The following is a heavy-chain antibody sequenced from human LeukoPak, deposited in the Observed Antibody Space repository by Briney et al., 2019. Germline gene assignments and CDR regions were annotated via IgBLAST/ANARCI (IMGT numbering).Heavy chain of an antibody. D-gene: IGHD2-2*01. CDR3: ARETYCSITSCFTGPFDY. CDR1: GASISSYY. V-gene: IGHV4-4*07. CDR2: VYTSGST. J-gene: IGHJ4*02. Sequence: SETLSLTCTVSGASISSYYWSWIRQPAGKGLEWIGRVYTSGSTNYNPSLKSRVTMSVDTSKNQFSLKLSSVTAADTAVYYCARETYCSITSCFTGPFDYWGQGTLVTVSS.